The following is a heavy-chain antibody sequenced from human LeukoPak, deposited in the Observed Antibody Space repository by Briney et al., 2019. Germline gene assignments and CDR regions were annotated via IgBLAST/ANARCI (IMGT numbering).Heavy chain of an antibody. Sequence: GGSLRLSCAASGFTFSSYGMHWVRQAPGKGLEWVAVIWYDGGNKYYADSVKGRFTISRDNSKNTLYLQMNSLRAEDPAVYYCSRDHSSSWSNLDYWGQGTLVTVSS. D-gene: IGHD6-13*01. CDR2: IWYDGGNK. V-gene: IGHV3-33*08. J-gene: IGHJ4*02. CDR1: GFTFSSYG. CDR3: SRDHSSSWSNLDY.